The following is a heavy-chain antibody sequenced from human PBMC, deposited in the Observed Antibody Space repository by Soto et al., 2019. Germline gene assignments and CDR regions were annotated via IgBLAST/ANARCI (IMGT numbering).Heavy chain of an antibody. CDR2: IYYSGST. CDR1: GGSISSYY. D-gene: IGHD4-17*01. J-gene: IGHJ4*02. V-gene: IGHV4-59*08. Sequence: SETLSLTCTASGGSISSYYWSWIRQPPGKGLEWIGYIYYSGSTNYNPSLKSRVTISVDTSKNQFSLKLSSVTAADTDVYYCARRYGGTIDYWGQGTLVTVSS. CDR3: ARRYGGTIDY.